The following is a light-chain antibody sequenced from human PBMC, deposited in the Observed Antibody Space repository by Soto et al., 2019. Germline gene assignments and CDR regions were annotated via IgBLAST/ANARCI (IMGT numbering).Light chain of an antibody. CDR3: QQYGSSPT. J-gene: IGKJ1*01. CDR2: DVS. Sequence: EIVLTQSPGTLSLSPGERATLSCRSSQSVSSSYLASYQHKPGQAPRLLIYDVSSRATGIPDRFSGSGSGTDFTLTISRLEPEDFAVYYCQQYGSSPTFGQGTKAEIK. CDR1: QSVSSSY. V-gene: IGKV3-20*01.